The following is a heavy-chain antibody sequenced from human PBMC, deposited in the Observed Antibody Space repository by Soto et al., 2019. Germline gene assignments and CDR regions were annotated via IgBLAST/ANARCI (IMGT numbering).Heavy chain of an antibody. CDR1: GGSFSGYY. V-gene: IGHV4-34*01. CDR3: ARYNGDAMMTTVTGYYYYYMDV. J-gene: IGHJ6*03. D-gene: IGHD4-4*01. CDR2: INHSGST. Sequence: SETLSLTCAVYGGSFSGYYWSWIRQPPGKGLEWIGEINHSGSTNYNPSLKSRVTISVDTSKNQFSLKLSSVTAADTAVYYCARYNGDAMMTTVTGYYYYYMDVWGKGTTVTVSS.